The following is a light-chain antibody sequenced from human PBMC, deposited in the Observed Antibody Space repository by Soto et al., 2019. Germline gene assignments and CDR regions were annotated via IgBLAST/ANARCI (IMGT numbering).Light chain of an antibody. V-gene: IGKV3-20*01. J-gene: IGKJ4*01. Sequence: EIVLTQSPGTLSLSPGEGATLSCRASQSVRRRYLAWYQQKPGQAPRLLLYGASSRATGIPDRFGGSGSGTDFTLTISRLEPDDFAVYYCQHYGDSITFGGGTKVDIK. CDR2: GAS. CDR1: QSVRRRY. CDR3: QHYGDSIT.